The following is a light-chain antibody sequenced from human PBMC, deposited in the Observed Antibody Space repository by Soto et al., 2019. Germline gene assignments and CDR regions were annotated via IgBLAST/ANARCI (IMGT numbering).Light chain of an antibody. J-gene: IGLJ3*02. CDR1: SSDVGNYKY. Sequence: QSALTQPASVSGSPGQSITISCTGTSSDVGNYKYVSWYQQHPGKAPKLMIYEVSNRPSGVSNRFSGSKSGNTASLTISGLRSEDEADYYCAAWDDSLSGRVFGGGTKLTVL. CDR2: EVS. CDR3: AAWDDSLSGRV. V-gene: IGLV2-14*01.